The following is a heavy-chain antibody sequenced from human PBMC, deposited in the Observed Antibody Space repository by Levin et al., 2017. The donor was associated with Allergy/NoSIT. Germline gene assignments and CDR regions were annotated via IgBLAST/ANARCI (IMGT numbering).Heavy chain of an antibody. V-gene: IGHV3-15*01. CDR2: IKSKIDGGTT. Sequence: GESLKISCAASGFTFSNAWMSWVRQAPGKGLEWVGRIKSKIDGGTTDYAAPVKGRFTISRDDSKNTLYLQMNSLKTEDTAVYYCTTVLLTGYQSIVDDYWGQGTLVTVAS. D-gene: IGHD3-9*01. J-gene: IGHJ4*02. CDR3: TTVLLTGYQSIVDDY. CDR1: GFTFSNAW.